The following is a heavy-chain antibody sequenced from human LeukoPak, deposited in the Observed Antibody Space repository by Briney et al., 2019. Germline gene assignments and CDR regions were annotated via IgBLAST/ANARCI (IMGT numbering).Heavy chain of an antibody. V-gene: IGHV4-4*07. CDR2: IYTSGST. CDR3: ARDRVEWLPPSSYNWFDP. Sequence: SETLSLTXTVSGGSISSYYWSWIRQPAGKGLEWIGRIYTSGSTNYNPSLKSRVTMSVDTSKNQFSLKLSSVTAADTAVYYCARDRVEWLPPSSYNWFDPWGQGTLVTVSS. J-gene: IGHJ5*02. D-gene: IGHD3-3*01. CDR1: GGSISSYY.